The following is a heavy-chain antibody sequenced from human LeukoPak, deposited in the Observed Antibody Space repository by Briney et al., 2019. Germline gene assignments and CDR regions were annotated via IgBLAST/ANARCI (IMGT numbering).Heavy chain of an antibody. CDR1: GFPFSSYS. V-gene: IGHV3-21*01. D-gene: IGHD5-18*01. CDR3: ARDTAMVNYDY. J-gene: IGHJ4*02. CDR2: ISSSSSYI. Sequence: GGSLRLSCAASGFPFSSYSMNWVRQAPGKGLGWVSSISSSSSYIYYADSVKGRFTISRDNAKNSLYLQMNSLRAEDTAVYYCARDTAMVNYDYWGQGTLVTVSS.